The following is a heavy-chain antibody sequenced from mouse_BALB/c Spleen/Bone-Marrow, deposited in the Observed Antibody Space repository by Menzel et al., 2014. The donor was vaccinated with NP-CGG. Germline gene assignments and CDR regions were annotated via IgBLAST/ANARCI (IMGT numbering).Heavy chain of an antibody. CDR2: ILPGSGST. D-gene: IGHD1-1*01. CDR3: TRHYYGSSHFAY. J-gene: IGHJ3*01. Sequence: VQLQQSGAELMKPGASVKISCKATGYTFSSYWIEWVKQRPGHGLEWIGEILPGSGSTNYNEKFKGKATFTADTSSNKAYMQLSSLTSEDSAVYYCTRHYYGSSHFAYWGQGTLVTVSA. V-gene: IGHV1-9*01. CDR1: GYTFSSYW.